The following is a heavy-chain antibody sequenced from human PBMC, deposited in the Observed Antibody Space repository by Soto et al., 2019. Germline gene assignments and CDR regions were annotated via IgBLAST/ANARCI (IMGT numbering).Heavy chain of an antibody. CDR3: ARGALGFDP. D-gene: IGHD6-6*01. V-gene: IGHV3-13*04. Sequence: EVQVVESGGGLVQPGGSLRLSCAASGFTFSRYDMHWVRQATGRGLAWVSGIGTSGDTYYAGSVKGRFTISRENAKNSVYLQMNSLRAGDTAVYYCARGALGFDPWGQGTLVAVSS. J-gene: IGHJ5*02. CDR2: IGTSGDT. CDR1: GFTFSRYD.